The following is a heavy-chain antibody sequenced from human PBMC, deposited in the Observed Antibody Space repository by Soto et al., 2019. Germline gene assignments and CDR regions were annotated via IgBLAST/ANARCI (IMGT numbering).Heavy chain of an antibody. J-gene: IGHJ5*01. CDR3: ARDFYDSVGYTWFDS. D-gene: IGHD3-22*01. CDR2: IHNSGTS. CDR1: GDTSTSYY. Sequence: SETLSLTCTVSGDTSTSYYWGWIRQAPGKGLEWIGHIHNSGTSTHNPSLNGRVTISIDMSRKQFSLKLTSLTSADTAVYYCARDFYDSVGYTWFDSWSQGTLVTVSS. V-gene: IGHV4-59*01.